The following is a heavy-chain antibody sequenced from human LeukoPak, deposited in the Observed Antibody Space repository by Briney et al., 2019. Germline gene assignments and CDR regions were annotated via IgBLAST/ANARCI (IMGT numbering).Heavy chain of an antibody. CDR2: ISGSGGST. V-gene: IGHV3-23*01. J-gene: IGHJ3*02. D-gene: IGHD3-10*01. Sequence: GGSLRLSCAASGFTFSSYAMSWVRQAPGKGLEWVSAISGSGGSTYYADSVKGRFTISRDNSKNTLYLQMNSLRAEDTAVYYCAKGVLWFGELNDAFDIWGQGTMVTISS. CDR3: AKGVLWFGELNDAFDI. CDR1: GFTFSSYA.